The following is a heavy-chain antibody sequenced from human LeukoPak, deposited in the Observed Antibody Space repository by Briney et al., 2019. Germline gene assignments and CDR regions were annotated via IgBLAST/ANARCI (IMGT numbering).Heavy chain of an antibody. CDR2: IYYSGST. J-gene: IGHJ4*02. V-gene: IGHV4-31*03. CDR1: GGSISTGGYY. CDR3: ARFHTSGYYRHFDF. Sequence: PSQTLSLTCTVSGGSISTGGYYWSWIRQHPGKGLEWIAYIYYSGSTHYNPSLKSRVTISVDTSKNQFSLKLSSVTAADTAVYYCARFHTSGYYRHFDFWGQGTLVTVSS. D-gene: IGHD3-22*01.